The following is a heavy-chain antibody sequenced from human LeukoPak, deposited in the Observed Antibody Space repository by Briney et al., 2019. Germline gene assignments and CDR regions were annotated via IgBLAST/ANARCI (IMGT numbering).Heavy chain of an antibody. D-gene: IGHD3-22*01. Sequence: PSETLSLTCTVSGGSINSYYWGWTRQPPERGLEWIGYIYYSGSTTYNPSLKSRVTISVDTSKNQFSLKLSSVTAADTAVYYCARETSSGSGYYFDYWGQGTLVTVSS. V-gene: IGHV4-59*01. J-gene: IGHJ4*02. CDR1: GGSINSYY. CDR2: IYYSGST. CDR3: ARETSSGSGYYFDY.